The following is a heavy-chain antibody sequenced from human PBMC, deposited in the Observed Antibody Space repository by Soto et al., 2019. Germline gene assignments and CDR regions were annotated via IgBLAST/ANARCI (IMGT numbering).Heavy chain of an antibody. Sequence: SQTLSLTCVISGDSVSSNSAAWNWIRLSPSRGLEWLARTYYRSRWYNDYAVFVRSRITVNPDTSKNQFSLQLTSVTPEDTAVYYCAKDSANYDFWSGSAHEGYFDYWGQGTLVTVSS. CDR2: TYYRSRWYN. CDR1: GDSVSSNSAA. J-gene: IGHJ4*02. V-gene: IGHV6-1*01. CDR3: AKDSANYDFWSGSAHEGYFDY. D-gene: IGHD3-3*01.